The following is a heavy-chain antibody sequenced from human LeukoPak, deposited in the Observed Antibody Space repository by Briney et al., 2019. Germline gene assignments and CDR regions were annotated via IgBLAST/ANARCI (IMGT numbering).Heavy chain of an antibody. CDR1: GGSISSYY. CDR2: IYYSGST. J-gene: IGHJ4*02. D-gene: IGHD3-3*01. V-gene: IGHV4-59*01. CDR3: ASRSSIWSGYQDTLYYFDS. Sequence: SETLSLTCTVFGGSISSYYWSWIRQPPGKRLEWIGHIYYSGSTNYNPSLKSRVTISVDTSKNQFSLKLSSVTAADTAVYYCASRSSIWSGYQDTLYYFDSWGQGTLVTVSS.